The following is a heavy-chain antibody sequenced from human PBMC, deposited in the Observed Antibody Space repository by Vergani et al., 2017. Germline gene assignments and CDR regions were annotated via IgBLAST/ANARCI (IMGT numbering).Heavy chain of an antibody. V-gene: IGHV5-51*03. J-gene: IGHJ3*02. Sequence: EVQLVQSGAEVKKPGESLKISCKGSGYSFTSYWIGWVRQMPGKGLEWMGIIYPGDSDTRYSPSFQGQVTISADKSISTAYLQWSSLKASDTAMYYCARESLLSGEVAVADAFDIWGQGTMVTVSS. D-gene: IGHD6-19*01. CDR1: GYSFTSYW. CDR3: ARESLLSGEVAVADAFDI. CDR2: IYPGDSDT.